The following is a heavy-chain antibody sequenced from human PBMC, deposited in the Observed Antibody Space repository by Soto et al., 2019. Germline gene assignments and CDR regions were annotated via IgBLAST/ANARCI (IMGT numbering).Heavy chain of an antibody. V-gene: IGHV4-4*07. CDR2: MSSSGVT. J-gene: IGHJ3*02. D-gene: IGHD6-19*01. CDR3: ARALDSSGWYGDGAFDI. CDR1: GGSISNKY. Sequence: LSLTCTVSGGSISNKYWSWIRQPAGKGLEWIGRMSSSGVTNYSPSLKSRVTMSVDMSKNQFSLKLSSVTATDAAVYYCARALDSSGWYGDGAFDIWGQGTMVTVSS.